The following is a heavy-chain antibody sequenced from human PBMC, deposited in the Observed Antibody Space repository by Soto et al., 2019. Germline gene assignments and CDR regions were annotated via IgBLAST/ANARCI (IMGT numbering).Heavy chain of an antibody. Sequence: EVQMLESGGGLVQPGGSLRLSCAASGFPFSNYAMTWVRQAPGKVLEWVSGISGNTGHAFYADSVEGRFTISRDNSKNTLYLQMDNLRAEDTAVYYCARAPTEYIWGSYLRYFEYWDRGTLVTVSS. CDR1: GFPFSNYA. D-gene: IGHD3-16*02. CDR2: ISGNTGHA. V-gene: IGHV3-23*01. CDR3: ARAPTEYIWGSYLRYFEY. J-gene: IGHJ4*02.